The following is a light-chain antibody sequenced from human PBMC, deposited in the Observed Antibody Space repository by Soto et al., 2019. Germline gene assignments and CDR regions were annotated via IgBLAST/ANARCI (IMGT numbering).Light chain of an antibody. CDR2: EVS. Sequence: QSVLTQPASVSGSPGQSITISCTGTSSDVGGYNYVSWYQQHPGKAPKLMIYEVSYRPSGVSNRFSGSKSGNTASLTISGRQAEDEAGYYCSSLTSTNTLAFGGGTQLTVL. V-gene: IGLV2-14*01. CDR1: SSDVGGYNY. CDR3: SSLTSTNTLA. J-gene: IGLJ2*01.